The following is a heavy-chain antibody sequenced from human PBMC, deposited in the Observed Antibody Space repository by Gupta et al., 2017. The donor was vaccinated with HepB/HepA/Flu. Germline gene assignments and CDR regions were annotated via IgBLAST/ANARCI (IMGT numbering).Heavy chain of an antibody. Sequence: QVQLQQWVAGLFTPSETLSLTCAVYGGSFSGYYWSWISPPPGKGLEWIGEIKHSGSTNYNPSLKSRVTISVDTSKNQFSLKLSSVTAEDTAVYYCARSGYCSSTSCYAGTYNWFDPWGQGTLVTVSS. V-gene: IGHV4-34*01. CDR1: GGSFSGYY. CDR3: ARSGYCSSTSCYAGTYNWFDP. J-gene: IGHJ5*02. D-gene: IGHD2-2*01. CDR2: IKHSGST.